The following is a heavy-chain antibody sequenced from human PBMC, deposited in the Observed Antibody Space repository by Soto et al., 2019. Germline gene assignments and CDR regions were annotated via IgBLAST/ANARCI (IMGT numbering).Heavy chain of an antibody. Sequence: QVQLVQSGAEVKKPGASVKVTCKASGYTFTSYGISWVRQSPGQGLEWMGWISAYNGNTNYAQTLQGRVTMTTDTSTSTAYMELWSLRSDGTAVYFSARATFPASIAARHRDYWGQGTLVTVSS. V-gene: IGHV1-18*04. CDR2: ISAYNGNT. D-gene: IGHD6-6*01. J-gene: IGHJ4*02. CDR1: GYTFTSYG. CDR3: ARATFPASIAARHRDY.